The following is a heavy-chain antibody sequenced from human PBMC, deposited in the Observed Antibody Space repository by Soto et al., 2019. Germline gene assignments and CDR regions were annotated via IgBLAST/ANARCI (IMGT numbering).Heavy chain of an antibody. V-gene: IGHV4-39*01. CDR2: IYYSGST. J-gene: IGHJ6*03. CDR1: GGSISSSSYY. CDR3: ARQDPLDYYYYMDV. Sequence: SETLSLTCTVSGGSISSSSYYWGWIRQPPGKGLEWIGSIYYSGSTYYNPSLKSRVTISVDTSKNQFSLKLSSVTAADTAVYYCARQDPLDYYYYMDVWGKGTTVTVSS. D-gene: IGHD3-16*01.